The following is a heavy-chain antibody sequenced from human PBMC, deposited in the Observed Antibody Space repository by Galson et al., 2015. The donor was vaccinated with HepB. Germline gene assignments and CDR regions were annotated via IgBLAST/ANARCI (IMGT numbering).Heavy chain of an antibody. CDR3: AREGSGSYRYGMDV. V-gene: IGHV7-4-1*02. J-gene: IGHJ6*02. D-gene: IGHD1-26*01. CDR1: GYTFTTYA. CDR2: INTNTGNP. Sequence: SVKVSCKASGYTFTTYAMNWVRQAPGQGLELMGWINTNTGNPTYAQGSTGRFVISLDTSVSTAYLQISSLKDEDTAVYYCAREGSGSYRYGMDVWGQGTTVTVSS.